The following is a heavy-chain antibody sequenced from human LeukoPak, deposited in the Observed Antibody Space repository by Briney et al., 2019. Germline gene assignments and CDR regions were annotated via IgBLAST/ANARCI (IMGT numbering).Heavy chain of an antibody. D-gene: IGHD5-12*01. J-gene: IGHJ4*02. CDR1: GGTFSNYA. V-gene: IGHV1-69*13. CDR3: ARTDIVATIFRY. CDR2: IIPIFGTT. Sequence: SVKVSCKASGGTFSNYAISWVRQAPGQGLEWVGGIIPIFGTTNYAQKFQGRVTITADESISTAYMGLSSLRSEDTAVYYCARTDIVATIFRYWGQGTLVTVSS.